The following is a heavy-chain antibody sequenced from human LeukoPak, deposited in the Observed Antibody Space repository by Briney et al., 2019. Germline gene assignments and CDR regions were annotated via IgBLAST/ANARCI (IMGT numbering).Heavy chain of an antibody. J-gene: IGHJ4*02. Sequence: SETLSLTCTVSGGSISSNSYYWDWIRQPPGKGLEWLGSIYYSGNPFYNPSLKSRLTISVDTSKNQFSLSLDSVTATDTAVYHCASQIKDYYDTTGYHTGVFDNWGPGTLVTVSS. V-gene: IGHV4-39*01. CDR2: IYYSGNP. D-gene: IGHD3/OR15-3a*01. CDR3: ASQIKDYYDTTGYHTGVFDN. CDR1: GGSISSNSYY.